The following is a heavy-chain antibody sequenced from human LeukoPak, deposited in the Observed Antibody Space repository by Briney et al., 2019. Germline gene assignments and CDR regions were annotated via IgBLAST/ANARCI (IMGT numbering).Heavy chain of an antibody. CDR3: ARQTYYYDSSGYYRYYFDY. D-gene: IGHD3-22*01. CDR1: GGSISSYY. J-gene: IGHJ4*02. Sequence: SETLSLTCTVSGGSISSYYWSWIRQPLGKGLEWIGYVYYSGSTYYNPSLKSRVTISVDTSKNKFSLKLSSVTAADTAVYYCARQTYYYDSSGYYRYYFDYWGQGTLVTVSS. V-gene: IGHV4-59*01. CDR2: VYYSGST.